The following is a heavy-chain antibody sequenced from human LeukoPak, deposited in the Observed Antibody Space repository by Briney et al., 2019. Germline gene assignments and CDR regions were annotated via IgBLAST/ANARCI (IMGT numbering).Heavy chain of an antibody. CDR3: ARAYSGDSYGYGY. CDR1: GFTFNSYA. V-gene: IGHV3-48*01. CDR2: ISGSSSTT. D-gene: IGHD5-18*01. J-gene: IGHJ4*02. Sequence: GGSLRLSCAVSGFTFNSYAINWVRQAAGKGLEWVSYISGSSSTTYYTDSVKGRFTISRDNAKNSVYLQMNSLRAEDTAVYYCARAYSGDSYGYGYWGQGTLVTVSS.